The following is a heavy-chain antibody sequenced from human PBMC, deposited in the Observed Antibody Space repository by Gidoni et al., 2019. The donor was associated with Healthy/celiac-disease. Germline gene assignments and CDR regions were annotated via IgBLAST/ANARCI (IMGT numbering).Heavy chain of an antibody. CDR1: GYTFTGYY. D-gene: IGHD2-15*01. Sequence: QVQLVQSGAEVKKPGASVKVSCKASGYTFTGYYMHWVRQAPGQGLDWMGWINPNSGGTNYAQKFQGRVTMTRDTSISTAYMELSRLRSDDTAVYYCARDIVVVVAAEFGMDVWGKGTTVTVSS. V-gene: IGHV1-2*02. CDR2: INPNSGGT. CDR3: ARDIVVVVAAEFGMDV. J-gene: IGHJ6*04.